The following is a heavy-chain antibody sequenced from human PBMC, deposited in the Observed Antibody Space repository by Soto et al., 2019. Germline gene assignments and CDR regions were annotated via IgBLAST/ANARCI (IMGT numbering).Heavy chain of an antibody. V-gene: IGHV4-31*03. J-gene: IGHJ5*02. CDR2: IYYSGST. D-gene: IGHD2-2*01. CDR1: GGSISSGGYY. CDR3: ARGGGVVLVPASRWFDP. Sequence: QVQLQESGPGLVKPSQTLSLTCTVSGGSISSGGYYWSWIRQHPGKGLEWIGYIYYSGSTYYNPSLKSRVTISVDTSKNQFSLKLSSVTAADTAVYYCARGGGVVLVPASRWFDPWGQGTLVTVSS.